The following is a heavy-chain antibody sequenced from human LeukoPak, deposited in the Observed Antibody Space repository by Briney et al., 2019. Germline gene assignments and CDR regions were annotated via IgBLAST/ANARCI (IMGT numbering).Heavy chain of an antibody. J-gene: IGHJ4*02. V-gene: IGHV3-7*03. CDR3: ARDRGGDSSGYSD. CDR1: GFTFSSYW. Sequence: GGSLRLSCAASGFTFSSYWMSWVRQAPGKGLEWVANIKQDGSEKYYVDSVKGRFTISRDNAKNSLYLQMNSLRAEDTAVYYCARDRGGDSSGYSDWGQGTLVTVSS. CDR2: IKQDGSEK. D-gene: IGHD3-22*01.